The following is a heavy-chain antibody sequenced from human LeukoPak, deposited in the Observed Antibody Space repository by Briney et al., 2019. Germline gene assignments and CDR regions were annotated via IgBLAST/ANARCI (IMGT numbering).Heavy chain of an antibody. CDR1: GLTFNIYA. V-gene: IGHV3-23*01. Sequence: GGSLRLSCAASGLTFNIYAMNWVRQAPGKGLEWVSGISGSGGNTYYADSVKGRFTISRDNSKNTLYLQMNSLRAEDTAVYYCAKGSGGDCFDYWGQGTLVTVSS. CDR3: AKGSGGDCFDY. J-gene: IGHJ4*02. D-gene: IGHD1-26*01. CDR2: ISGSGGNT.